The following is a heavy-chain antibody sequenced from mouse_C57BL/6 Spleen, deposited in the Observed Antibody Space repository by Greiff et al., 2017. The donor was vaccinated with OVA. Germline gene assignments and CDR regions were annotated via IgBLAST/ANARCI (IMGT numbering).Heavy chain of an antibody. D-gene: IGHD1-1*02. CDR3: ARSDWCYFDY. V-gene: IGHV14-2*01. Sequence: VQLQQSGAELVKPGASVKLSCTASGFNIKDYYMHWVKQRTEQGLEWIGRIDPEDGETKYATKFQGKATITADTSSNTAYLQLSSLTSEDTAVYYCARSDWCYFDYWGQGTTLTVSS. J-gene: IGHJ2*01. CDR2: IDPEDGET. CDR1: GFNIKDYY.